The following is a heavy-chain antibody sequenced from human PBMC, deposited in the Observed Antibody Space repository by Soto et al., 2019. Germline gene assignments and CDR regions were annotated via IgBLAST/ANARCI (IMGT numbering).Heavy chain of an antibody. J-gene: IGHJ5*01. CDR2: ISDAGGAR. CDR3: VKHAVGDYVGWFDS. D-gene: IGHD4-17*01. Sequence: GRSIRLSCAAAGISLRTHDMNWVRQIQGKGLEWVASISDAGGARLPAESVRGRLSFSRVNSKNMLFLHMDNLRAEDTAVYYLVKHAVGDYVGWFDSWGQGAQVTVSP. V-gene: IGHV3-23*01. CDR1: GISLRTHD.